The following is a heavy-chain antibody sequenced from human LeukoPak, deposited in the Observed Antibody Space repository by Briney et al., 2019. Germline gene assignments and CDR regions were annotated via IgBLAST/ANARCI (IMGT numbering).Heavy chain of an antibody. V-gene: IGHV1-8*01. CDR2: MNPKSGYT. Sequence: ASVKVSCKASGYTFTNYDINWVRQAIGQGLEWMGWMNPKSGYTGYAQKFKGRVTMTRDTSISTAYMELGSLRYEDTAVYYCARVTGSIDYWGQGTLVTVSS. D-gene: IGHD1-26*01. CDR3: ARVTGSIDY. J-gene: IGHJ4*02. CDR1: GYTFTNYD.